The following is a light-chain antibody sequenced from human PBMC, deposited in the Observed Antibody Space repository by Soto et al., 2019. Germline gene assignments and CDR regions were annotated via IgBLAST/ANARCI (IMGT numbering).Light chain of an antibody. V-gene: IGLV2-14*01. Sequence: QSAQTQPASVSGSPGQSITISCTGTSSDVGGYNYVSWYQQHPGKAPKLMIFEVSNRPSGVSHRFSGSKSGNTASLTISGLLAEDEADYYCCSYTTSSTLVFGGGTKLTVL. CDR2: EVS. J-gene: IGLJ2*01. CDR3: CSYTTSSTLV. CDR1: SSDVGGYNY.